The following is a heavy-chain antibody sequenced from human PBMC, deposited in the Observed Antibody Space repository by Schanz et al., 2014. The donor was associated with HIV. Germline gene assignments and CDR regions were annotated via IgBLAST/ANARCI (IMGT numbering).Heavy chain of an antibody. J-gene: IGHJ4*02. D-gene: IGHD6-19*01. CDR3: TKDIVAGASEY. Sequence: EVQLLESGGGLVKPGGSLRLTCAASGLTFSGSAMNWVRQAPGKGLEWVSAISGSGGGTFYAGSVKGRFTISRDNSKNMLYLQMTSLRVEDTAVYYCTKDIVAGASEYWGQGTLVIVSS. CDR1: GLTFSGSA. V-gene: IGHV3-23*01. CDR2: ISGSGGGT.